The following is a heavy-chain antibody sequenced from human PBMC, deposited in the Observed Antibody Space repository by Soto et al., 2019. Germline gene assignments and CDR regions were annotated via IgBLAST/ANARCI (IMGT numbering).Heavy chain of an antibody. CDR2: ISGSGGST. J-gene: IGHJ4*02. V-gene: IGHV3-23*01. Sequence: SGGSLRLSCAASGFTFSSYAMSWVRQAPGKGLEWVSAISGSGGSTYYADSVKGRFTISRDNSKNTLYLQMNSLRAEDTAVYYCAKDPIVVVPAATYFDYWGQGTLVTVSS. D-gene: IGHD2-2*01. CDR3: AKDPIVVVPAATYFDY. CDR1: GFTFSSYA.